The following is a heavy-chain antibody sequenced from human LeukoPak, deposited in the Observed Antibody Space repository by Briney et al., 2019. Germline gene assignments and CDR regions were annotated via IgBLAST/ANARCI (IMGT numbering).Heavy chain of an antibody. J-gene: IGHJ4*02. V-gene: IGHV1-18*01. CDR3: ARANTGYCSGGSCYELDY. CDR1: GYTFNSYD. D-gene: IGHD2-15*01. Sequence: ASVKVSCKASGYTFNSYDISWVRQAPGQGLEWMAWISTYNGNTNYALKVQGRATMTTDTSTSTAYMELRSLRSDDTAVYYCARANTGYCSGGSCYELDYWGQGTLVTVSS. CDR2: ISTYNGNT.